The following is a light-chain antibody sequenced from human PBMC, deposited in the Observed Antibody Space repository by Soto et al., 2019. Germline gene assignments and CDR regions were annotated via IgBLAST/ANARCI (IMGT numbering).Light chain of an antibody. V-gene: IGKV1-39*01. J-gene: IGKJ4*01. CDR3: QQTYNSVT. CDR2: AAS. Sequence: DIQMTQSPSSLSASIGDRVTITCRAGQNIKTFLNWYQQKPMRAPRLLIYAASTLPIGVPARFSGGGSGTEFTLTINSLQPEDIATYYCQQTYNSVTFGGGTKVEIK. CDR1: QNIKTF.